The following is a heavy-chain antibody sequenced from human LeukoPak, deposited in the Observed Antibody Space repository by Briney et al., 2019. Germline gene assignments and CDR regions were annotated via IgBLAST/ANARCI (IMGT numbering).Heavy chain of an antibody. CDR1: GYTFTGYY. V-gene: IGHV1-2*02. Sequence: GASVKVSCKASGYTFTGYYMHWVRQAPGQGLEWMGWINPNSGGTNYAQKFQGRVTVTRDTSISTAYMELSRLRSDDTAVYYCARDVGGFETYYFDYWGQGTLVTVSS. CDR3: ARDVGGFETYYFDY. CDR2: INPNSGGT. D-gene: IGHD3-10*01. J-gene: IGHJ4*02.